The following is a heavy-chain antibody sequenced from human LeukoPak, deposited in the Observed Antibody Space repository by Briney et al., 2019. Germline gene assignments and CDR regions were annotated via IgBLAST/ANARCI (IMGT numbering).Heavy chain of an antibody. D-gene: IGHD6-19*01. CDR2: IYYSGST. CDR3: ARVYSSGCFDY. CDR1: GGSISSYY. Sequence: SETLSLTCTVSGGSISSYYWSWTRQPPGKGLEWIGYIYYSGSTNYNPSLKSRVTISVDTSKNQFSLKLSSVTAADTAVYYCARVYSSGCFDYWGQGTLVTVSS. J-gene: IGHJ4*02. V-gene: IGHV4-59*01.